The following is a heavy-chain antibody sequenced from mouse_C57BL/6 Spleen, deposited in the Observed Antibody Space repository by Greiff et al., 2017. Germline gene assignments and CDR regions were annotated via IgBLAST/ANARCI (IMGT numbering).Heavy chain of an antibody. J-gene: IGHJ4*01. Sequence: QVQLQQSGAELVKPGASVKISCKASGYAFSSYWMNWVKQRPGKGLEWIGQIYPGDGDTNYNGKFKGKATLTADKSSSTAYMQLSSLTSEDSAVYFCAREALLRPYAMDYWGQGTSVTVSS. CDR1: GYAFSSYW. D-gene: IGHD1-1*01. CDR2: IYPGDGDT. CDR3: AREALLRPYAMDY. V-gene: IGHV1-80*01.